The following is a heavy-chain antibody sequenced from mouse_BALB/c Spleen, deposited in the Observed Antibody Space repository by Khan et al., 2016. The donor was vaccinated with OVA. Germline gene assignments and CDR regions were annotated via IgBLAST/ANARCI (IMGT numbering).Heavy chain of an antibody. J-gene: IGHJ2*01. V-gene: IGHV1-7*01. CDR1: GYTFTTYW. CDR2: INPTSGYT. Sequence: QVQLQQSGAELAKPGDSVKMSCKASGYTFTTYWMHWIKQWPGKGLEWIGYINPTSGYTDYNEKFKDRSTFSSDKSSSTAYLQLTSLTYEDSANYYCTRDRIDYWGQGTTLTVSS. CDR3: TRDRIDY.